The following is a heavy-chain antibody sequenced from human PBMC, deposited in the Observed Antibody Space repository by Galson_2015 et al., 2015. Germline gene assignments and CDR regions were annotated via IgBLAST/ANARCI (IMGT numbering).Heavy chain of an antibody. CDR3: ARYSYGLRVFDY. D-gene: IGHD5-18*01. CDR2: INPSGGST. V-gene: IGHV1-46*01. J-gene: IGHJ4*02. Sequence: SLKVSCKASGYTFTSYYMHWVRQAPGQGLEWMGIINPSGGSTSYAQKFQGRVTMTRDTSTSTVYMELSSLRSEDTAVYYCARYSYGLRVFDYWGQGTLVTVSS. CDR1: GYTFTSYY.